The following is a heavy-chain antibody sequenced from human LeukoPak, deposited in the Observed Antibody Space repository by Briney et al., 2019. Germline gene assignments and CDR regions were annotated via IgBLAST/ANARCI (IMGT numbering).Heavy chain of an antibody. CDR1: GGSISSGGYY. J-gene: IGHJ4*02. CDR2: IYYSGST. CDR3: ARHLCSSSSCYYFDY. V-gene: IGHV4-61*08. D-gene: IGHD2-2*01. Sequence: SETLSLTCTVSGGSISSGGYYWSWIRQHPGTGLEWIGYIYYSGSTNYNPSLKSRVTISVDTSKNQFSLKLSSVTAADTAVYYCARHLCSSSSCYYFDYWGQGSLVTVSS.